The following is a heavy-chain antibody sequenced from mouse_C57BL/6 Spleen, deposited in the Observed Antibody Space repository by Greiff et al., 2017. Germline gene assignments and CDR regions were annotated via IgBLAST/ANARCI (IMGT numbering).Heavy chain of an antibody. CDR1: GYTFTSYW. J-gene: IGHJ2*01. D-gene: IGHD3-3*01. CDR3: ARERRAHYFDY. CDR2: IHPNSGST. Sequence: QVQLQQPGAELVKPGASVKLSCKASGYTFTSYWMHWVKQRPGQGLEWIGMIHPNSGSTNYNEKFKSKATLTVEKSSSTAYMKLSSLTSEDSAVYYCARERRAHYFDYWGQGTTLTVSS. V-gene: IGHV1-64*01.